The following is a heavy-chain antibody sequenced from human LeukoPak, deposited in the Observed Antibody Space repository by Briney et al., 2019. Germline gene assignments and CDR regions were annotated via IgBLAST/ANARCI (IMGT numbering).Heavy chain of an antibody. V-gene: IGHV1-18*01. D-gene: IGHD6-13*01. Sequence: ASVKVSCKASGCTFTSYGISWVRQAPGQGLEWMGWISAYNGNTNYAQKLQGRVTMTTDTSTSTAYMELSSLRSEDTAVYYCARAMFAPNSSSWYNWFDPWGQGTLVTVSS. CDR1: GCTFTSYG. CDR3: ARAMFAPNSSSWYNWFDP. CDR2: ISAYNGNT. J-gene: IGHJ5*02.